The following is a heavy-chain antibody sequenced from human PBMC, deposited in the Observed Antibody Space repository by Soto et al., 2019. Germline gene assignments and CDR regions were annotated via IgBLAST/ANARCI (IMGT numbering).Heavy chain of an antibody. CDR2: ISSSSSYI. V-gene: IGHV3-21*01. CDR1: GFTFSSDS. Sequence: EVQLVESGGGLVKPGGSLRLSCAASGFTFSSDSMNWVRQAPGKGLEWVSSISSSSSYIYYADSVKGRFTISRDNAKNSLYLQMNSLRAEDTAVYYCARDDGDGYKSYSFDYWGQGTLVTVSS. J-gene: IGHJ4*01. CDR3: ARDDGDGYKSYSFDY. D-gene: IGHD5-12*01.